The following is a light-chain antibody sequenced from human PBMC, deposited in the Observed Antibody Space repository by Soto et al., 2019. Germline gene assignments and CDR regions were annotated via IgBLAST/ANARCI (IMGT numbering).Light chain of an antibody. J-gene: IGKJ5*01. V-gene: IGKV1-33*01. Sequence: DIQITQSRLTLSASVVDRATIRCRASQSIGSLLAWYQQKPGKAPKLLIYDASNLETGVPSRFSGSGSGTDFTFTISSLQPADIATYYCQQYDNLPPITFGQGTRLEIK. CDR3: QQYDNLPPIT. CDR1: QSIGSL. CDR2: DAS.